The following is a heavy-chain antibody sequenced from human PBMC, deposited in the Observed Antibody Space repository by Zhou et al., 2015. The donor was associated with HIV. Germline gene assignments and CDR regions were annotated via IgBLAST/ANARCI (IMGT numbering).Heavy chain of an antibody. D-gene: IGHD6-13*01. V-gene: IGHV1-69*12. CDR3: ARSGSSSWYRNSPGSDYYYYGMDV. Sequence: QVQLVQSGAEVKKPGSSVKVSCKASGGTFSSYAISWVRQAPGQGLEWMGGIIPIFGTANYAQKFQGRVTITADESTSTAYMELSSLRSEDTAVYYCARSGSSSWYRNSPGSDYYYYGMDVWGQGTTVTVSS. CDR2: IIPIFGTA. CDR1: GGTFSSYA. J-gene: IGHJ6*02.